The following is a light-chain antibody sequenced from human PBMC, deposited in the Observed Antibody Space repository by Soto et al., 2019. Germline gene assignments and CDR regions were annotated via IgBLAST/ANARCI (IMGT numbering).Light chain of an antibody. CDR3: MLALHSPPIT. CDR2: LGS. Sequence: DIVMTQSPLSLPVTPGEPASISCRSSQSLLHSNGYNYLDWYLQKPGQSPQLLIYLGSNRASGVTDRFSDIGSGTDFTLKISRVEAEDVGVDDCMLALHSPPITLGHGTRLETK. V-gene: IGKV2-28*01. J-gene: IGKJ5*01. CDR1: QSLLHSNGYNY.